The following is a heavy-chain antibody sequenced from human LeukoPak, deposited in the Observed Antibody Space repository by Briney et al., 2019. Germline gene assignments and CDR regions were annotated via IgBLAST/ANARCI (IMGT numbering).Heavy chain of an antibody. Sequence: GGSLRLSCAASGFTFDDYGMSWVRQAPGKGLEWVSYISSSGSTIYYADSVKGRFTISRDNAKNSLYLQMNSLRAEDTAVYYCARDKRDCSGGSCYIPAAFDIWGQGTMVTVSS. CDR2: ISSSGSTI. J-gene: IGHJ3*02. CDR1: GFTFDDYG. V-gene: IGHV3-11*01. CDR3: ARDKRDCSGGSCYIPAAFDI. D-gene: IGHD2-15*01.